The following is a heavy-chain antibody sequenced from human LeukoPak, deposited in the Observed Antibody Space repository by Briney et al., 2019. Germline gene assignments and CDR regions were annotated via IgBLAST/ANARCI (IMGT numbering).Heavy chain of an antibody. J-gene: IGHJ1*01. CDR2: IYYSGST. V-gene: IGHV4-31*03. CDR1: GGSISSGGYY. Sequence: SQTLSLTCTVSGGSISSGGYYWSWIRQHPGKGLEWIGHIYYSGSTDYNPSLKSRVTISVDTSKNQVSLKLSSVTAADTAVYYCARRERSGSPFQDWGQGTLVTVSS. CDR3: ARRERSGSPFQD. D-gene: IGHD2-15*01.